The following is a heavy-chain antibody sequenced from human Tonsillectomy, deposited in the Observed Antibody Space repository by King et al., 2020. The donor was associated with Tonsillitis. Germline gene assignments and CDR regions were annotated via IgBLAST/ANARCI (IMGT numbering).Heavy chain of an antibody. Sequence: QLQESGPGLVKPSETLSLTCTVSGGSISSTSFYCGWIRQPPGKGLEWIGSILYSGSTYYDPSLKSRVTISVDTSKNQFSLKLSSVTAADTAVYYCARHRLLNWFDRWGKGTLVTVSS. J-gene: IGHJ5*02. CDR2: ILYSGST. V-gene: IGHV4-39*01. CDR1: GGSISSTSFY. CDR3: ARHRLLNWFDR. D-gene: IGHD2/OR15-2a*01.